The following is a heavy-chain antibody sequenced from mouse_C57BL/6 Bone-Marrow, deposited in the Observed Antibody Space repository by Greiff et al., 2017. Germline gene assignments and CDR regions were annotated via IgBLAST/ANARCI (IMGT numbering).Heavy chain of an antibody. CDR2: ISSGSSTI. Sequence: EVQLVESGGGLVKPGGSLKLSCAASGFTFSDYGMHWVRQAPEKGLEWVAYISSGSSTIYYADTVKGRFTISRDNAKNTLFLQIASLRSEDTAMYYCAITTVVATDAMDYWGQGTSVTVSS. CDR1: GFTFSDYG. CDR3: AITTVVATDAMDY. V-gene: IGHV5-17*01. J-gene: IGHJ4*01. D-gene: IGHD1-1*01.